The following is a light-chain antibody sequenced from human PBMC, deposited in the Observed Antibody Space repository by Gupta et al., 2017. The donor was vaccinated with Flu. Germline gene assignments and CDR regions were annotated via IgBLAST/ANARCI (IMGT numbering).Light chain of an antibody. V-gene: IGKV1-39*01. CDR1: LSIGNS. CDR2: AAS. J-gene: IGKJ1*01. CDR3: HQSYSTPPT. Sequence: LQMTQSPSSLSASVGDRVIITCRASLSIGNSLNWYQQKVGKAPKLLIYAASSLQSGVPSRFSGSGSGTDFTLTISSLQSEDFALYYCHQSYSTPPTFGQGTKVEIQ.